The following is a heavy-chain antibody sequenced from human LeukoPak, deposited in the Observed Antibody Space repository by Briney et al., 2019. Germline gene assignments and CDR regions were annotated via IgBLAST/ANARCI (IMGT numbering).Heavy chain of an antibody. CDR3: ARATHNYGFWSGYYSDAFDI. CDR1: GFTFSSYA. D-gene: IGHD3-3*01. V-gene: IGHV3-64*01. J-gene: IGHJ3*02. Sequence: PGGSLRLSCAASGFTFSSYAMHWVRQAPGKGLEYVSAISSNGGSTYYANSVKGRSTISRDNSKNTLYLQMGSLRAEDMAVYYCARATHNYGFWSGYYSDAFDIWGQGTMVTVSS. CDR2: ISSNGGST.